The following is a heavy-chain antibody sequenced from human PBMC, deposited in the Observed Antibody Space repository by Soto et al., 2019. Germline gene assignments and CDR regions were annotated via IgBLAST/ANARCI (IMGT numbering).Heavy chain of an antibody. CDR2: INAGNGNT. D-gene: IGHD3-22*01. Sequence: GASVKVSCKASGYTFTSYAMHWVRQAPGQRLEWMGWINAGNGNTKYSQKFQGRVTITRDTSASTAYMELSSLRSEDTAVYYCARFSPEYYDSSGYPSYFDYWGQGTLVTVSS. CDR3: ARFSPEYYDSSGYPSYFDY. V-gene: IGHV1-3*01. J-gene: IGHJ4*02. CDR1: GYTFTSYA.